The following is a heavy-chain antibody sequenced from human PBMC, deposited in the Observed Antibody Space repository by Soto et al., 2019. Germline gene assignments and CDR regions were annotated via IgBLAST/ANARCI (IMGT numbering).Heavy chain of an antibody. J-gene: IGHJ4*02. V-gene: IGHV1-18*04. CDR2: ISAYNGNT. Sequence: VPLVQSGAEVKKPGASVKVSCKASGYTFTSYGISWVRQAPGQGLEWMGWISAYNGNTNYAQKLQGRVTMTTDTSTSTAYMELRSLRSDDTAVYYCARAGRDFWSGYYPYYFDYWGQGTLVTVSS. CDR1: GYTFTSYG. D-gene: IGHD3-3*01. CDR3: ARAGRDFWSGYYPYYFDY.